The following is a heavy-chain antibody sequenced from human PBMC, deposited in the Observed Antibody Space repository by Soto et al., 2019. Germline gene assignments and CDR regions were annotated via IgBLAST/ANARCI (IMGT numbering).Heavy chain of an antibody. J-gene: IGHJ4*02. CDR1: GYTFTSYA. CDR3: ARGITLPTPLDY. V-gene: IGHV1-3*05. D-gene: IGHD1-20*01. Sequence: QVQLVQSGAEEKKPGASVKVSCKASGYTFTSYAMRWVRQAPGQRLEWIGWINAGNGNTKYSQKFQGRVTITRDTSASTAYMELSSLRSEDTAVYYWARGITLPTPLDYWGQGTLVTVSS. CDR2: INAGNGNT.